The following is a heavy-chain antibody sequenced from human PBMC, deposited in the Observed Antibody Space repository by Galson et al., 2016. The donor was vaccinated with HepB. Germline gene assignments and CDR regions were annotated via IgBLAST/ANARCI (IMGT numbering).Heavy chain of an antibody. Sequence: ETLSLTCTVSSGSISSSRYYWGWIRQPPGKGLEWIGSVYYSGTAYYDPSLQSRVSISVDTSKNQFSLRLSSVTAGGTAVYFCASHCGGDCYNNLADAFDIWDRGTMVTVSS. CDR1: SGSISSSRYY. CDR3: ASHCGGDCYNNLADAFDI. CDR2: VYYSGTA. D-gene: IGHD2-21*01. J-gene: IGHJ3*02. V-gene: IGHV4-39*01.